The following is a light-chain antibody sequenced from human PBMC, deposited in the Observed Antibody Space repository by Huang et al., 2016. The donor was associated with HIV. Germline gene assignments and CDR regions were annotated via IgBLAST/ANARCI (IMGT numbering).Light chain of an antibody. CDR1: QGISKS. V-gene: IGKV1-NL1*01. Sequence: DIQMTQSPSSLSASVGDRVTIICRASQGISKSLAWYQQKPGKAPKLLLYATAKLESGVPARFIGSGSGTHYPLTISTLQPEDLATYYCQQYQSVPWTFGQGTKVAI. CDR2: ATA. J-gene: IGKJ1*01. CDR3: QQYQSVPWT.